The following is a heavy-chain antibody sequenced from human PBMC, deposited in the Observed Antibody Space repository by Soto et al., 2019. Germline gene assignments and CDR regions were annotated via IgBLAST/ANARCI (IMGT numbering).Heavy chain of an antibody. Sequence: GESLKISCKGSGYSFTSYWIGWVRQMPGKGLEWMGIIYPGDSDTRYSPSFQGQVTISADKSISTAYLQWSSLKASDTAMYYCCGRVFEYCSTSSYWIDYWGPGIRVTVSS. CDR3: CGRVFEYCSTSSYWIDY. CDR2: IYPGDSDT. J-gene: IGHJ4*02. CDR1: GYSFTSYW. D-gene: IGHD2-2*01. V-gene: IGHV5-51*01.